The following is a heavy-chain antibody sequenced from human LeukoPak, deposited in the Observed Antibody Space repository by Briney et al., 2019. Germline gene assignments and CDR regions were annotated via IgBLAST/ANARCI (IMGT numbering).Heavy chain of an antibody. J-gene: IGHJ4*02. D-gene: IGHD1-26*01. CDR1: GGSISSYY. CDR3: ARDGGEGGATFDY. Sequence: PSETLSLTCTVSGGSISSYYWSWIRQPPGKGPEWIGYIYYSGSTNYNPSLKSRVTISVDTSKNQFSLKLSSVTAADTAVYYCARDGGEGGATFDYWGQGTLVTVSS. V-gene: IGHV4-59*13. CDR2: IYYSGST.